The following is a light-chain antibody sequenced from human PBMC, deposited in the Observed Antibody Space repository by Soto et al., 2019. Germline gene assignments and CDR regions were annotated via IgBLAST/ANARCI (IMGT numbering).Light chain of an antibody. CDR1: QGIKND. V-gene: IGKV1-6*01. J-gene: IGKJ5*01. Sequence: AIQVTHSPSSVSASVGDRGTITCRASQGIKNDVAWYQQKPGKAPKLLIYAASSLQSGVPPRFSGSGSGTDFTLTISSLQPEDFATYYCLQDYNYPYTFGQGTRLEIK. CDR3: LQDYNYPYT. CDR2: AAS.